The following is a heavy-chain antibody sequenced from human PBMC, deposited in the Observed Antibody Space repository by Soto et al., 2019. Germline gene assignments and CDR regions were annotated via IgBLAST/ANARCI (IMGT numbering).Heavy chain of an antibody. Sequence: QVQLVESGGGVVQPGRSLRLSCAASGFTFSSYGMHWVRQAPGKGRARVAVIWYDGSNKYYADSVKGRFTISRDNSQHTQYLRKNSQRAEDTAVYYCARAASGAPLRPQLASGYYYYYYDMDVWGKGTTVTVSS. D-gene: IGHD2-2*01. CDR1: GFTFSSYG. CDR3: ARAASGAPLRPQLASGYYYYYYDMDV. J-gene: IGHJ6*03. CDR2: IWYDGSNK. V-gene: IGHV3-33*01.